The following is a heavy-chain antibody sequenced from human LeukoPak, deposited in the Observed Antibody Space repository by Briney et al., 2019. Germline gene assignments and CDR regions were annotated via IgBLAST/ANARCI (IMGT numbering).Heavy chain of an antibody. CDR3: ARHSSGWSYYYYGMDV. Sequence: GGSLRLSCAASGFTFSSYWMHWVRQAPGKGLVWVSRINSDGSSTSYADSVKGRFTISRDNAKNTLYLQMNSLRAEDTAVYYCARHSSGWSYYYYGMDVWGKGTTVTVSS. CDR1: GFTFSSYW. J-gene: IGHJ6*04. V-gene: IGHV3-74*01. D-gene: IGHD6-19*01. CDR2: INSDGSST.